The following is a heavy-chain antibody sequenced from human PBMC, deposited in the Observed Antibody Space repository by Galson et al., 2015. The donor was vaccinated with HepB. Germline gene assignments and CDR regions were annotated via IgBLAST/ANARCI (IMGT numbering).Heavy chain of an antibody. CDR3: ARVGDFWSGIDY. CDR2: TRNKANSYTT. J-gene: IGHJ4*02. Sequence: SLRLSCAASGFTFSDHYMDWVRQAPGKGLEWVGRTRNKANSYTTEYAASVKGRFTISRDDSKNSLYLQMNSLKTEDTAVYYCARVGDFWSGIDYWGQGTLVAVSS. D-gene: IGHD3-3*01. V-gene: IGHV3-72*01. CDR1: GFTFSDHY.